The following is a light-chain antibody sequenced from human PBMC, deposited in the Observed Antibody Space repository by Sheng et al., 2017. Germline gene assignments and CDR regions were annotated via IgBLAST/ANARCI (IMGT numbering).Light chain of an antibody. Sequence: DIQMTQSPSILSASVGDRVTITCRASQNIDVWVAWYQHKPGKAPKLLIYMTSNLGSGVPSRFSGSRSGTEFTLTISSLQPDDSATYYCQQYNIYWTFGQGTKVEVK. V-gene: IGKV1-5*03. CDR3: QQYNIYWT. J-gene: IGKJ1*01. CDR1: QNIDVW. CDR2: MTS.